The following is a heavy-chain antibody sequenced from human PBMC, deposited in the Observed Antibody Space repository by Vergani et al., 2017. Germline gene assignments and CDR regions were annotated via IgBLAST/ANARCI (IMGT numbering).Heavy chain of an antibody. D-gene: IGHD6-13*01. CDR1: GGSISSGDYY. CDR2: IYYSGST. V-gene: IGHV4-30-4*08. Sequence: QVQLQESGPGLVKPSQTLSLTCTVSGGSISSGDYYWSWIRQPPGKGLEWIGYIYYSGSTYYNPSLKSRVTISVDTSKNQFSLKLSSVTAADTAVYYCARDHWGIAAAVSRSYWGQGTLVTVSS. J-gene: IGHJ4*02. CDR3: ARDHWGIAAAVSRSY.